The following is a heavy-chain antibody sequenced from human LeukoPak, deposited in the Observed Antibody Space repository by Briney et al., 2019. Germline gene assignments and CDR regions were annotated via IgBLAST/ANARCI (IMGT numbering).Heavy chain of an antibody. CDR1: GFTFSSYA. V-gene: IGHV3-23*01. D-gene: IGHD6-13*01. CDR2: ISGSGGST. J-gene: IGHJ4*02. Sequence: PGGSLRLSCAASGFTFSSYAMSWVRQAPGKGLEWVSAISGSGGSTYYADSVKGRFTISRDNSKNTLYLQMNSLRAEDTAVYYCARAYSSSWYPTPCDYWGQGTLVTVSS. CDR3: ARAYSSSWYPTPCDY.